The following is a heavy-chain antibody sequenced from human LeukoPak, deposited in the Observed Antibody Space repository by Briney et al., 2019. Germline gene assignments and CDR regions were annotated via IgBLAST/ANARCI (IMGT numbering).Heavy chain of an antibody. CDR3: ARGDDSGYYDYFDY. CDR1: GFTFNNYA. Sequence: GESLRLSCAASGFTFNNYAMSWVRQAPGKGLEWVSTIYTGGNTYYAASVKGRFTISRDFSKNTVFLHMNSLRAEDTAMYYCARGDDSGYYDYFDYWGQGALVTVSS. CDR2: IYTGGNT. D-gene: IGHD3-22*01. J-gene: IGHJ4*02. V-gene: IGHV3-23*05.